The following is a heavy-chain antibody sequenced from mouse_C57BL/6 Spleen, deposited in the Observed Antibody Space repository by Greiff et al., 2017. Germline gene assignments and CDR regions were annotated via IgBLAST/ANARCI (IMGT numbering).Heavy chain of an antibody. CDR3: ARGGYGDGYFDV. Sequence: VQLQQPGAELVRPGSSVKLSCKASGYTFTSYWMDWVKQRPGQGLEWIGNIYPSDSETHYNQKFKDKATLTVDKSSSTAYMQLSSLTSEDSAVYYCARGGYGDGYFDVWGTGTTVTVSS. CDR1: GYTFTSYW. J-gene: IGHJ1*03. D-gene: IGHD2-13*01. CDR2: IYPSDSET. V-gene: IGHV1-61*01.